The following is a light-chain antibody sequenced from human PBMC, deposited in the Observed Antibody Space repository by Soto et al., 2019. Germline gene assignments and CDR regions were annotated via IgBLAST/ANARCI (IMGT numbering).Light chain of an antibody. CDR3: SSYTSSSTLVV. Sequence: QSALTQPASVSGSPGQSITISCTGTSSDVGGYNYVSWYQQHPGIAPKLLIYGVTNRPSGVSNRFSGSKSGNTASLTISGLQAEDEADYYCSSYTSSSTLVVFGTGTKVTVL. J-gene: IGLJ1*01. V-gene: IGLV2-14*01. CDR2: GVT. CDR1: SSDVGGYNY.